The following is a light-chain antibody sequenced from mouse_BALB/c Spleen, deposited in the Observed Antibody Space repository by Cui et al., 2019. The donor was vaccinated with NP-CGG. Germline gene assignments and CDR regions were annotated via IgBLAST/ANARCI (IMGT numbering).Light chain of an antibody. CDR2: GTN. CDR1: TGAVTTSNY. V-gene: IGLV1*01. CDR3: ALWYSNHWV. Sequence: QAVVTQESTPTTSPGETITLTCRSSTGAVTTSNYANWFQDKPDHLFTGLIGGTNNRAPGVPARFSGSLIGDKAAITITGTQTEDEAIYFCALWYSNHWVFGGGTKLTVL. J-gene: IGLJ1*01.